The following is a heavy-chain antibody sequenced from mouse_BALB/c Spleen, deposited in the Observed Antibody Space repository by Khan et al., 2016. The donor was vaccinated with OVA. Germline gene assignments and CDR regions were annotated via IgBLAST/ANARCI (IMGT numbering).Heavy chain of an antibody. V-gene: IGHV9-3*02. CDR1: GYTFTNYG. Sequence: LVESGPELKKPGETVKISCKTSGYTFTNYGMNWVKQTPGKGLKWMGWIKTNTGEPTSAEEFKGRFAFSLETSANTAYLQINNLKNEDAATYFCARESLLLYFDHWGQGTTLTVSS. J-gene: IGHJ2*01. CDR3: ARESLLLYFDH. CDR2: IKTNTGEP. D-gene: IGHD2-12*01.